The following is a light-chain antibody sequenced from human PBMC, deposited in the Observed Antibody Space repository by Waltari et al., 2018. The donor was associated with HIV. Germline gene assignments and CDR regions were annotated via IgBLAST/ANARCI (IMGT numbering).Light chain of an antibody. Sequence: PGERATLSYRASQSFSSSYLAWYRQKPGQAPRLLIYGASSRATGIPDRFSGSGSGTDFTLTISRLEPEDFAVYYCQHYGSSSWTFGQGTKVEIK. CDR3: QHYGSSSWT. V-gene: IGKV3-20*01. J-gene: IGKJ1*01. CDR1: QSFSSSY. CDR2: GAS.